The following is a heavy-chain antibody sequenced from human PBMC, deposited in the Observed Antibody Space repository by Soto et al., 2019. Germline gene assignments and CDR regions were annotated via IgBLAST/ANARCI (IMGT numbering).Heavy chain of an antibody. V-gene: IGHV1-58*01. D-gene: IGHD6-19*01. J-gene: IGHJ4*02. CDR2: IVVGSGNT. CDR3: AAPLGSIAVAEFDY. Sequence: QMQLVQSGPEVKKPGTSVKVSCKASGFTFTSSAVQWVRQARGQRLEWIGWIVVGSGNTNYAQKFQERVTITRDMSTSTAYMELSSLGSEDTAVYYCAAPLGSIAVAEFDYWGQGTLVTVSS. CDR1: GFTFTSSA.